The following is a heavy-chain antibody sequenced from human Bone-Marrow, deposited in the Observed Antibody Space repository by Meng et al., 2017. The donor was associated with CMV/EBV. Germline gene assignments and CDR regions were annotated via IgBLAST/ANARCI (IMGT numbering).Heavy chain of an antibody. V-gene: IGHV3-30-3*01. CDR2: ISYDGSNK. Sequence: GESLKISCAASGFSFSPYTMIWVRQAPGKGLEWVAVISYDGSNKYYADSVKGRFTISRDNSKNTLYLQMNSLRAEDTAVYYCARDLYWGQGTLVPVSS. CDR1: GFSFSPYT. J-gene: IGHJ4*02. CDR3: ARDLY.